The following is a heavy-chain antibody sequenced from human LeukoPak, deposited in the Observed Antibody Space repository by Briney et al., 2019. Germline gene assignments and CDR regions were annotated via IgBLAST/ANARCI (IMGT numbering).Heavy chain of an antibody. J-gene: IGHJ4*02. Sequence: GGSLRLSCAASGFTFTSYAMHWVRQAPGQGLEWVSVISGSAVSTYYADSVKGRFTVSRDNSKNTLYLQMNSLRAEDTAVYYCAKGGHTVVVTAPDSWGQGALVTVSS. D-gene: IGHD2-21*02. CDR2: ISGSAVST. V-gene: IGHV3-23*01. CDR3: AKGGHTVVVTAPDS. CDR1: GFTFTSYA.